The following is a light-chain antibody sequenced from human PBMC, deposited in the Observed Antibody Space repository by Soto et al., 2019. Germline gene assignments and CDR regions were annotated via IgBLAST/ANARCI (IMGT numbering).Light chain of an antibody. V-gene: IGLV2-23*02. CDR2: EVT. Sequence: QSVLTQPASVSGSPGQSITISCTGTSSDVGRYNLVSWYQQHPGKAPKLIIYEVTKRPSGVSNRFSGSKSGNTASLTISGLQDEDDADYYCCSYAGSGLWVFGGGTKLTVL. CDR1: SSDVGRYNL. J-gene: IGLJ3*02. CDR3: CSYAGSGLWV.